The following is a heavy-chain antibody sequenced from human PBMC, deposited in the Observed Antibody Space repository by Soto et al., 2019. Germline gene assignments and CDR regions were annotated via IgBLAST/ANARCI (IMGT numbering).Heavy chain of an antibody. Sequence: QVQLVQSGAEVKKPGASVKVSCKASGYTFTSYAMHWVRQAPGQRLAWMGRINAGNGNTKYSQRFQGRVTITRDTSASTAYMKLSSLRSDDTAVYYCPRHAERGYNYGYWGQGTLVTVSS. J-gene: IGHJ4*02. CDR1: GYTFTSYA. D-gene: IGHD5-12*01. V-gene: IGHV1-3*01. CDR3: PRHAERGYNYGY. CDR2: INAGNGNT.